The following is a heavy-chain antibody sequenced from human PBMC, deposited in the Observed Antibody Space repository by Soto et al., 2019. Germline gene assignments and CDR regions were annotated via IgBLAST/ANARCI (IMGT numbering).Heavy chain of an antibody. CDR3: ARDVRYGETRGYYYYMDV. CDR2: IIPILGIA. CDR1: GGTFSSYT. J-gene: IGHJ6*03. D-gene: IGHD3-10*01. V-gene: IGHV1-69*08. Sequence: QVQLVQSGAEVKKPGSSVKVSCKASGGTFSSYTISWVRQAPGQGLEWMGRIIPILGIANYAQKFQGRGTITADKSTSTAYMELSSLRSEDTAVYYCARDVRYGETRGYYYYMDVWGKGTTVTVSS.